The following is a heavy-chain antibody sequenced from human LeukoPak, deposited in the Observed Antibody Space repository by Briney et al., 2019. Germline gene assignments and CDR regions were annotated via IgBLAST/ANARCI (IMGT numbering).Heavy chain of an antibody. CDR2: INPNSGVT. CDR1: GYTFATYF. D-gene: IGHD2-21*02. CDR3: ARTTYCGSDCYFNFDY. V-gene: IGHV1-2*02. J-gene: IGHJ4*02. Sequence: ASVTVSFKTSGYTFATYFMHWVRHAPGQGLELMGYINPNSGVTNYAQKFRGRVTMTWDTSISTAYIELSGLTSDDTAIYYCARTTYCGSDCYFNFDYWGQGTLVTVSS.